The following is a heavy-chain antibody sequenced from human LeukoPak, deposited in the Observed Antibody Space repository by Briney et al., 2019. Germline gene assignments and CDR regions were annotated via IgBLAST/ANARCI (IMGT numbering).Heavy chain of an antibody. Sequence: PSETLSLTCAVYGGSFSNYDWTWMRQPPGKGLEWIGEINHNGRTNYNPSLKSRLTISADTSKNQFSLKLRSVTAADMAVYYCARGRSRVTVFGVALNWFDSWGQGNLVSVSS. J-gene: IGHJ5*01. CDR1: GGSFSNYD. CDR3: ARGRSRVTVFGVALNWFDS. V-gene: IGHV4-34*01. CDR2: INHNGRT. D-gene: IGHD3-3*01.